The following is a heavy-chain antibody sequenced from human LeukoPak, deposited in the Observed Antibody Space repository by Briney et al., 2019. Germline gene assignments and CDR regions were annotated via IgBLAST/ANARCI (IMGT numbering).Heavy chain of an antibody. CDR1: SGSINSYF. D-gene: IGHD5-12*01. J-gene: IGHJ6*03. Sequence: SETLFLTCTVASGSINSYFWSWIRQPAGKGLEWIGRIYTSGSTNYNPSLKSRVTMSVDTSKNQFSLKLTSVTAADTAVYYCARGSGYDPDYYYYYMDVWGKGTTVTVSS. CDR2: IYTSGST. CDR3: ARGSGYDPDYYYYYMDV. V-gene: IGHV4-4*07.